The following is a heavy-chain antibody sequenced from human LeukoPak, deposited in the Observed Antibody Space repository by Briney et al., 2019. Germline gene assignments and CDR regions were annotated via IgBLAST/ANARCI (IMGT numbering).Heavy chain of an antibody. J-gene: IGHJ6*03. CDR2: ISGSGGST. CDR1: GFTFSSYA. V-gene: IGHV3-23*01. Sequence: GGSLRLSCAASGFTFSSYAMSWVRQAPGKGLEWVSAISGSGGSTYYADSVKGRFTISRDNAKNSLYLQMNSPRAEDTAVYYCAGEVVRPYYYYMDVWGKGTTVTVSS. CDR3: AGEVVRPYYYYMDV. D-gene: IGHD2-2*01.